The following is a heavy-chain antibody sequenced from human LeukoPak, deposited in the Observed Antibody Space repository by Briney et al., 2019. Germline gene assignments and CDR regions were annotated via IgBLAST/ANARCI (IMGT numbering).Heavy chain of an antibody. CDR2: FDPSDSYT. CDR3: ARRAYYYGSGSHNWFDP. D-gene: IGHD3-10*01. V-gene: IGHV5-10-1*01. Sequence: GESLRIFLSGSGYSFTSYWISWVRQRPGQGLEWMGRFDPSDSYTNYSPSFQGHVTISADKSISTAYLQWSSLKASETAMYYCARRAYYYGSGSHNWFDPWGQGTLVTVSS. CDR1: GYSFTSYW. J-gene: IGHJ5*02.